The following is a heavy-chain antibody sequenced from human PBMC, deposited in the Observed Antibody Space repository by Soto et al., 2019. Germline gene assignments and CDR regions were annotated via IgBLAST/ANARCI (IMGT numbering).Heavy chain of an antibody. V-gene: IGHV3-21*01. Sequence: EVQLVESGGGLVKPGGSLRLSCAASGFTFSSYSMNWVRQSPGKGLEWVSAISSSSSYIYYADSVKGRFTISRDNAKNSLYRQMNSLRAEDTAVDYCARDSGWYDAFDIWGQGTMVTVSS. CDR2: ISSSSSYI. CDR3: ARDSGWYDAFDI. CDR1: GFTFSSYS. J-gene: IGHJ3*02. D-gene: IGHD6-19*01.